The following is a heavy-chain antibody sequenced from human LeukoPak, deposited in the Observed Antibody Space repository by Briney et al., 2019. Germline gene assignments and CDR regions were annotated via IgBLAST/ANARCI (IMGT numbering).Heavy chain of an antibody. Sequence: GASVKPCCKASGYTFTSYYMHSVREAPGQGLEWMGIINPSGVSTSYPPKFQGRVTMTRDTSTSTVYMELSSLRSEDTAVYYCARDSPSSDYWGQGTLVTVSS. J-gene: IGHJ4*02. CDR3: ARDSPSSDY. CDR1: GYTFTSYY. CDR2: INPSGVST. D-gene: IGHD6-6*01. V-gene: IGHV1-46*01.